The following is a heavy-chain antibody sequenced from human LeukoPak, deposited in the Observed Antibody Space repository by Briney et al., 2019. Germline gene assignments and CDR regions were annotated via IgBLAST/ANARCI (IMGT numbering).Heavy chain of an antibody. J-gene: IGHJ5*02. CDR2: FDPEDGET. D-gene: IGHD3-3*01. CDR3: ATVGITIFGVVNYWFDP. CDR1: GYTLTELS. V-gene: IGHV1-24*01. Sequence: ASVKVSCKVSGYTLTELSMHWVRQAPGKGLEWMGGFDPEDGETIYAQKFQGRVTMTEDTSTDTAYMELSSLRSEDTAVYYCATVGITIFGVVNYWFDPWGQGTLVTVSS.